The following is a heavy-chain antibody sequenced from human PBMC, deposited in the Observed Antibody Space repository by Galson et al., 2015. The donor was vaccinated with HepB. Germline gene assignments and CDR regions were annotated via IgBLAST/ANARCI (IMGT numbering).Heavy chain of an antibody. Sequence: SLRLSCAASGFTFRSHAMHWVRQAPGKGLEWVTVISYDGSNKYYADSVKGRFTISRDNAKNTLYLPMNSLRAEDTAVYFCAREGWFDDRKQSDAFDIWGQGTMVTVSS. CDR3: AREGWFDDRKQSDAFDI. CDR2: ISYDGSNK. D-gene: IGHD3-10*01. CDR1: GFTFRSHA. J-gene: IGHJ3*02. V-gene: IGHV3-30-3*01.